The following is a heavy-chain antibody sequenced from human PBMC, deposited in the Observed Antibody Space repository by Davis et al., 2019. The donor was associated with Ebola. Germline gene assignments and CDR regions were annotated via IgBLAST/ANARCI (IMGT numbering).Heavy chain of an antibody. Sequence: GESLKISCAASGFTFSNYAMSWVRQAPGKGLEWVTDIAYDGRYESYAESVKGRFTTSRDNSKSTLYLQMNSLRLEDTAVYYCVRDYNDGIGRFDYWGQGTLVTVSS. V-gene: IGHV3-30*03. CDR1: GFTFSNYA. CDR3: VRDYNDGIGRFDY. D-gene: IGHD3-16*01. J-gene: IGHJ4*02. CDR2: IAYDGRYE.